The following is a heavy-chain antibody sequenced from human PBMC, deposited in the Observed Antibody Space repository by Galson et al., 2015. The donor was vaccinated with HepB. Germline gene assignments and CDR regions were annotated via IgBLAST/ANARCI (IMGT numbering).Heavy chain of an antibody. D-gene: IGHD4-17*01. V-gene: IGHV4-59*01. CDR1: GGSISSYY. J-gene: IGHJ4*02. CDR2: IYYSGST. Sequence: QVQLQESGPGLVKPSETLSLTCTVSGGSISSYYWSWIRQPPGKGLEWIGYIYYSGSTNYNPSLKSRVTISVDTSKNQFSLKLSSVTAADTAVYYCARDPATSTTVTTFDYWGQGTLVTVSS. CDR3: ARDPATSTTVTTFDY.